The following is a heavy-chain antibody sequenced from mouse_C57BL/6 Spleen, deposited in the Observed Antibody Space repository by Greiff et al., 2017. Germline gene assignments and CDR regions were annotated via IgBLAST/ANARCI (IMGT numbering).Heavy chain of an antibody. CDR3: ARWPLHCDGSSWYYFDY. CDR2: IYPRSGNT. Sequence: QVQLQQSGAELARPGASVKLSCKASGYTFTSYGISWVKQRTGQGLEWIGEIYPRSGNTYYNEKFKGKDTLTADKSSSTAYMALRSLTSEVSAVYFCARWPLHCDGSSWYYFDYWGQGTTLTVSS. V-gene: IGHV1-81*01. D-gene: IGHD1-1*01. J-gene: IGHJ2*01. CDR1: GYTFTSYG.